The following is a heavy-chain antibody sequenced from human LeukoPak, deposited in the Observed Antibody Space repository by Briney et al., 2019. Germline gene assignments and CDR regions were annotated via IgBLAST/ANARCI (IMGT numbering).Heavy chain of an antibody. CDR2: IRGDGSFG. CDR1: GYTFTSYD. Sequence: ASVKVSCKASGYTFTSYDINWVRRAPGQGLEWMGWIRGDGSFGDYAEKFQGRVTMTTDTSTNTVSMELRSLRPDDTAIYYCARRLKLGSSASWRWFDPWGQGTLVTVYS. CDR3: ARRLKLGSSASWRWFDP. J-gene: IGHJ5*02. D-gene: IGHD2-2*01. V-gene: IGHV1-18*01.